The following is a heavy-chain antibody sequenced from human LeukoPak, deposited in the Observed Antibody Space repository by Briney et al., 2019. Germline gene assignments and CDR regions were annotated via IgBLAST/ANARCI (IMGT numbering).Heavy chain of an antibody. CDR3: ARDKGYFFDY. Sequence: GGSLRLSCAASGFTFSSYSMNWVRQAPGKGLECVSSISSSSSYIYFADSVKGRFTISRDNAKNSLYLQMNSLRAEDTAVYYCARDKGYFFDYWGQGTLVTVSS. J-gene: IGHJ4*02. CDR1: GFTFSSYS. V-gene: IGHV3-21*01. CDR2: ISSSSSYI.